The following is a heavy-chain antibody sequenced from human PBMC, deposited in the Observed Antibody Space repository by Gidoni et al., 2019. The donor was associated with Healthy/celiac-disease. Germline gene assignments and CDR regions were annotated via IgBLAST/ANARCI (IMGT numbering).Heavy chain of an antibody. V-gene: IGHV3-23*01. J-gene: IGHJ4*02. CDR3: APGAVVVAAADY. CDR2: ISGSGGST. D-gene: IGHD2-15*01. CDR1: GFTFSSYA. Sequence: EVQLLESGGGLVQPGGSLRLSCAASGFTFSSYAMSWVRQAPGKGLEWFSAISGSGGSTYYADSVKCRFTISRYNSKNTLYLQMNSLRAEDTAVYYCAPGAVVVAAADYWGQGTLVTVSS.